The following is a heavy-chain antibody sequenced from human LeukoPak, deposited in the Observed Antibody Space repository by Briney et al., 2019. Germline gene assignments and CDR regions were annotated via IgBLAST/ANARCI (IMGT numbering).Heavy chain of an antibody. D-gene: IGHD3-22*01. Sequence: ASVKVSCKASGYTFTSYGISWVQQAPGQGLEWMGWISAYNGNTNYAQKLQGRVTMTTDTSTSTAYMELRSLRSDDTAVYYCARDYYDSSGLRLIDYWGQGTLVTVSS. V-gene: IGHV1-18*01. CDR3: ARDYYDSSGLRLIDY. CDR1: GYTFTSYG. J-gene: IGHJ4*02. CDR2: ISAYNGNT.